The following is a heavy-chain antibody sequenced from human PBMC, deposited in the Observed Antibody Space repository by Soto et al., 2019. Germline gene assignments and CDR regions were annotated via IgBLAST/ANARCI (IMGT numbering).Heavy chain of an antibody. V-gene: IGHV3-15*07. J-gene: IGHJ4*02. CDR1: GFTFSNAW. Sequence: EVQLVESGGGLVKPGGSLRLSCAASGFTFSNAWMNWVRQAPGKGLEWVGRIKSRTDGGTTDYAAPLKGRFTFSRDDSKNTVYLQMNSLKTEDTAVYYCTSTSTLGSGSWPWGQGTLVTVSS. CDR3: TSTSTLGSGSWP. CDR2: IKSRTDGGTT. D-gene: IGHD3-10*01.